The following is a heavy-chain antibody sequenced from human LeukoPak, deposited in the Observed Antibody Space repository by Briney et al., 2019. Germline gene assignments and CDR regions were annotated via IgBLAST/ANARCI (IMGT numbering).Heavy chain of an antibody. CDR1: GFTFSSYA. J-gene: IGHJ4*02. D-gene: IGHD3-3*01. CDR2: ISGSGGST. Sequence: GGSLRLSCAASGFTFSSYAMSWVRQAPGKGLEWVSAISGSGGSTYYADSVRGRFTISRDNSKNTLYLQMNSLRAEDTAAHYCAKPLFGGDYWGQGTLVTVSS. V-gene: IGHV3-23*01. CDR3: AKPLFGGDY.